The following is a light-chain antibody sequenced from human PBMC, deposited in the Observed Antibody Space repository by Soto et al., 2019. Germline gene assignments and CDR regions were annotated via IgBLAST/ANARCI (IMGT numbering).Light chain of an antibody. V-gene: IGKV3-11*01. CDR3: QQRSNWPLT. J-gene: IGKJ1*01. CDR1: QSVSSH. Sequence: TVLTQSPATLSLSPGERATLSCRASQSVSSHLAWYQQKPGQAPRLLIYDASNRATGIPARFSGSGSGTDFTLTISSLEPEDFAVYYCQQRSNWPLTFGQGTKVDIK. CDR2: DAS.